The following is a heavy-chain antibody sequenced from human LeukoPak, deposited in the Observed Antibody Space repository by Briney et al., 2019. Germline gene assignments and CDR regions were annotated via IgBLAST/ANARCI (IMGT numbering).Heavy chain of an antibody. CDR3: ARAGGYFRGAEYFQY. D-gene: IGHD3-22*01. J-gene: IGHJ1*01. V-gene: IGHV4-34*01. Sequence: PSETLSLTCAVYGASFSGYYWSWIRQPPGKGLVWIGEINHSGTTNYNPSLKSRVTISVDTSKNQFSLKLSSVTSADTAVYYCARAGGYFRGAEYFQYWGQGTLVTVSS. CDR2: INHSGTT. CDR1: GASFSGYY.